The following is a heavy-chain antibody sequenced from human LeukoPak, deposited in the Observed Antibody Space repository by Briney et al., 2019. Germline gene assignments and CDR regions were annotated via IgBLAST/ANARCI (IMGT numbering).Heavy chain of an antibody. CDR3: ARDGMRTTPAYNWFDP. CDR1: GYTFTSYG. V-gene: IGHV1-18*01. J-gene: IGHJ5*02. D-gene: IGHD1-1*01. CDR2: ISAYNGNT. Sequence: GASVKVSCKASGYTFTSYGISWVRQAPGQGLEWMGWISAYNGNTNYAQKLQGRVTMTTDTSTSTACMELRSLRSDDTAVYYCARDGMRTTPAYNWFDPWGQGTLVTVSS.